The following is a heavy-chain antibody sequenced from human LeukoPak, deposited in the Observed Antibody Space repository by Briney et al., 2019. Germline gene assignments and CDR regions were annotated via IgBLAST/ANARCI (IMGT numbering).Heavy chain of an antibody. V-gene: IGHV6-1*01. D-gene: IGHD6-19*01. CDR1: GDSFSSNSAA. Sequence: SQTLSLTCAISGDSFSSNSAAWNWIRQSPSRGLEWLGRTYYRSKWYNDYAVSVKSRITINPDTSKNQFSLQLNSVTPEDTAVYYCARCPTSSGSFYYYYGMDVWGQGTTVTVSS. J-gene: IGHJ6*02. CDR3: ARCPTSSGSFYYYYGMDV. CDR2: TYYRSKWYN.